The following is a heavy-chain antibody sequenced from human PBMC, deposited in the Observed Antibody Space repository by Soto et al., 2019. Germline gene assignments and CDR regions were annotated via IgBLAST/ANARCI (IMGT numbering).Heavy chain of an antibody. Sequence: QVQPQQWGTGLLKPSETLSLTCAVYGGSFSTYYWNWIRQPPGKGLEWIGEINHSGNTQYNPSLKSRVNMSFDTSKNQFSLKLTSVTAADTAGYYCFGWLGSNWLDPWGQGTLVTVSS. V-gene: IGHV4-34*01. J-gene: IGHJ5*02. CDR3: FGWLGSNWLDP. CDR2: INHSGNT. D-gene: IGHD3-22*01. CDR1: GGSFSTYY.